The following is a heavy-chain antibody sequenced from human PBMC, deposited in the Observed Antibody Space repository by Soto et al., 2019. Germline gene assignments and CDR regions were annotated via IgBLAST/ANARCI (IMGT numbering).Heavy chain of an antibody. D-gene: IGHD3-22*01. CDR3: ARDAYYYDSSGYYPNDAFDI. CDR1: GYTFTSYG. Sequence: ASVKVSCKASGYTFTSYGISWVRQAPGQGLEWMGWISAYNGNTNYAQKLQGRVTMTTDTSTSTAYMELRSLRSDDTAVYYCARDAYYYDSSGYYPNDAFDIWGQGTTVTVSS. J-gene: IGHJ3*02. CDR2: ISAYNGNT. V-gene: IGHV1-18*01.